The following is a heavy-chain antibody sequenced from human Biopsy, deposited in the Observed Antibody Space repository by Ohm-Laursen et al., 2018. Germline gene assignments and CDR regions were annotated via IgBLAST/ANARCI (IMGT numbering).Heavy chain of an antibody. CDR2: INIDGSTT. CDR3: ARDLGQVTAAIGY. V-gene: IGHV3-74*01. D-gene: IGHD2-21*02. J-gene: IGHJ4*02. Sequence: GSLRLSCSASGFSFSSYWMHWVRHGPGKGLVWVSRINIDGSTTRYADSVKGRFTISRDNAKNTLYLQMNSLGVEDSAVYYCARDLGQVTAAIGYWGQGTLVTVSS. CDR1: GFSFSSYW.